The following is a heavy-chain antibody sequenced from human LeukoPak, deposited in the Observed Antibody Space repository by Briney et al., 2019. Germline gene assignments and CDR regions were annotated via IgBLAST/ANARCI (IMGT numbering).Heavy chain of an antibody. V-gene: IGHV4-34*01. CDR3: ARGRGSSSKGLGRY. CDR2: INHSGST. Sequence: SETLSLTCAVYGGSFSGYYWSWIRQPPGKGLEWIGEINHSGSTNYNPSLKSRVTISVDTSKNQFSLKLSSVTAADTAVYYCARGRGSSSKGLGRYWGQGTLVTVSS. CDR1: GGSFSGYY. J-gene: IGHJ4*02. D-gene: IGHD6-6*01.